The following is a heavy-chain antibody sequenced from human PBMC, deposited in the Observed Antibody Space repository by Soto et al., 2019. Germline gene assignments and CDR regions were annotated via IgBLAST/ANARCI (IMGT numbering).Heavy chain of an antibody. D-gene: IGHD2-21*02. CDR3: AKETRSRAVTATRVNGMDV. Sequence: QVQLVESGGGVVQPGRSLRLSCAPPGFSFIDLGMHWVRQAPGKGLEWVAAISHHGSNQYYGDSVKGRFSISRDHSNNRLYLQMNNLKVEDSAIYFCAKETRSRAVTATRVNGMDVWGQGTTVTVSS. J-gene: IGHJ6*02. V-gene: IGHV3-30*18. CDR2: ISHHGSNQ. CDR1: GFSFIDLG.